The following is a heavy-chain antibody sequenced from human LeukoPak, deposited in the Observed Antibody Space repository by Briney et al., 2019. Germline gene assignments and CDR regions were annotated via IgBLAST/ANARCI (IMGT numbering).Heavy chain of an antibody. D-gene: IGHD6-6*01. CDR2: IYYSGST. J-gene: IGHJ1*01. V-gene: IGHV4-39*07. CDR1: GGSISSSNYY. Sequence: PSETLSLTCTVSGGSISSSNYYWGWIRQPPGKGLEWIGSIYYSGSTYYNPSLKSRVTISVDTSKNQFSLKLSSVTAADTAVYYCARDSIAARPYYFHHWGQGTLVTVSS. CDR3: ARDSIAARPYYFHH.